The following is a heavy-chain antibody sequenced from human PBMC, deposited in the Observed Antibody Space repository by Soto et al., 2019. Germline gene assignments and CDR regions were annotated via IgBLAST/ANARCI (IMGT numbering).Heavy chain of an antibody. Sequence: PSETLCLTCTVSGGSISSGDYYWSWIRQPPGKGLEWIGYIYYSGSTYYNPSLKSRVTVSVDTSKNQFSLKLSSVTAADTAVYYCAREELLEFIDYWGQGTLVTVSS. J-gene: IGHJ4*02. V-gene: IGHV4-30-4*01. CDR3: AREELLEFIDY. CDR2: IYYSGST. CDR1: GGSISSGDYY. D-gene: IGHD2-15*01.